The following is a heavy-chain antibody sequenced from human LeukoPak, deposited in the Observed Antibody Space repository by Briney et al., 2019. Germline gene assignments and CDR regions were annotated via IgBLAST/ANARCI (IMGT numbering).Heavy chain of an antibody. D-gene: IGHD3-10*01. Sequence: HPGGSLRLSCAASGFTFSSYSMNWVRQAPGKGLEWVSYISSSSSTIYYADSVKGRFTISRDNAKNSLYLQMNSLRAEDTAVYYCARASRGSGRLIDYWGQGILVTVSS. CDR2: ISSSSSTI. CDR1: GFTFSSYS. J-gene: IGHJ4*02. CDR3: ARASRGSGRLIDY. V-gene: IGHV3-48*01.